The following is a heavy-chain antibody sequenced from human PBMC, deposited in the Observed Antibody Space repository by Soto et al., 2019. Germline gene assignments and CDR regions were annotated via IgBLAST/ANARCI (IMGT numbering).Heavy chain of an antibody. V-gene: IGHV3-7*01. D-gene: IGHD2-2*01. J-gene: IGHJ4*02. CDR3: ARGCGSSICHSYSDC. Sequence: GASLRLSCAASGFTFTTYWMSWVRQAPGKGLEWVATIRQDGSEKHCVDSVKGRFTISRDKAENSVSLHMNSLRAEDTAVYYCARGCGSSICHSYSDCWGQVTRVTV. CDR1: GFTFTTYW. CDR2: IRQDGSEK.